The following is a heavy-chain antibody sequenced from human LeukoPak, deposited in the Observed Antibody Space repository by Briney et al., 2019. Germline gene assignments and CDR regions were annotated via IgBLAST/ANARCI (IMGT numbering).Heavy chain of an antibody. Sequence: SETLSLTCSVSGGSISSSSYYWSWIRQPAGKGLEWIGRIYTSGSTKYNPSLKGRVTISVDTSKNQFSLKLSSVTAADTAVYYCARGRIYSSSSFYRFDYWGQGTLVTVSS. CDR2: IYTSGST. J-gene: IGHJ4*02. D-gene: IGHD6-6*01. V-gene: IGHV4-61*02. CDR3: ARGRIYSSSSFYRFDY. CDR1: GGSISSSSYY.